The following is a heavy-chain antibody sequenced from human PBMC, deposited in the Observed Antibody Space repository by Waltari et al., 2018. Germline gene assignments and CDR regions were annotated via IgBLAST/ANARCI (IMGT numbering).Heavy chain of an antibody. CDR3: ARGGSYGPNWFDP. CDR1: GGSISSGGYY. V-gene: IGHV4-31*03. D-gene: IGHD5-18*01. J-gene: IGHJ5*02. CDR2: IYYSGST. Sequence: QVQLQESGPGLVKPSQTLSLTCTVSGGSISSGGYYWSWIRQHPGKGLEWIGYIYYSGSTYYNPSLKSRVTIAVDTSKNQFSLKLSSVTAADTAVYYCARGGSYGPNWFDPWGQGTLVIVSS.